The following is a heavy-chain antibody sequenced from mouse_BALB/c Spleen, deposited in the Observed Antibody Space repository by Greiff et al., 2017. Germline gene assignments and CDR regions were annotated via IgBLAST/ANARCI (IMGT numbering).Heavy chain of an antibody. Sequence: EVQGVESGPELVKPGASVKMSCKASGYTFTSYVMHWVKQKPGQGLEWIGYINPYNDGTKYNEKFKGKATLTSDKSSSTAYMELSSLTSEDSAVYYCARDLGLTGFAYWGQGTLVTVSA. CDR2: INPYNDGT. CDR3: ARDLGLTGFAY. CDR1: GYTFTSYV. V-gene: IGHV1-14*01. D-gene: IGHD4-1*01. J-gene: IGHJ3*01.